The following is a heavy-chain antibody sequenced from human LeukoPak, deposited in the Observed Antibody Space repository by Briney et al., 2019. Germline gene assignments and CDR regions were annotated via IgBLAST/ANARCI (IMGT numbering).Heavy chain of an antibody. D-gene: IGHD6-19*01. CDR2: ISSSSSYI. CDR1: GFTFSSYS. J-gene: IGHJ4*02. V-gene: IGHV3-21*01. CDR3: VRALYSDSSVFEY. Sequence: GGSLRLSCAASGFTFSSYSMNWVRQAPGKGLEWGSSISSSSSYIYYADSVKGRFTISRDNAKNSLFVQMNSLRPEDTAVYYCVRALYSDSSVFEYWGQGSLVTVAS.